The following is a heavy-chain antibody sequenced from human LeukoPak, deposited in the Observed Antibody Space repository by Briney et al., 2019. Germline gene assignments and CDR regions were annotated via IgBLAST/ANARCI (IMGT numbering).Heavy chain of an antibody. CDR1: GFSFNHAW. CDR2: IKSKTDGGTT. J-gene: IGHJ4*02. V-gene: IGHV3-15*01. CDR3: TTDGIAGAGHF. D-gene: IGHD6-19*01. Sequence: GGSLRLSCAVSGFSFNHAWMSWVRQAPGKGLEWVGRIKSKTDGGTTDYAAPVKGRFTISRHHSKNTVYVEMNSLKADDTAADYCTTDGIAGAGHFWGQGTLVTVSS.